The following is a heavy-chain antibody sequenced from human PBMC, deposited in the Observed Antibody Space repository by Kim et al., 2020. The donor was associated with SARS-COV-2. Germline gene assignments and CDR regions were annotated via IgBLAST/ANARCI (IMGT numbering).Heavy chain of an antibody. CDR1: GGSISSSSYY. CDR2: IYYSGST. V-gene: IGHV4-39*01. Sequence: SETQSLTCTVSGGSISSSSYYWGWIRQPPGKGLEWIGSIYYSGSTYYNPSLKSRVTLSVDTSKNQFSLKLSSVTAADTAVYYCARLYYYGSGYGMDVWGQATTVTVSS. J-gene: IGHJ6*02. D-gene: IGHD3-10*01. CDR3: ARLYYYGSGYGMDV.